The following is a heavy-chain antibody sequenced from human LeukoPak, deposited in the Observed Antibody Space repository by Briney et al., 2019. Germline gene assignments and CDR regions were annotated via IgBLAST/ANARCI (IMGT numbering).Heavy chain of an antibody. V-gene: IGHV3-33*06. D-gene: IGHD6-13*01. CDR3: AKDLSSSWFEGLDN. CDR2: IWDDGSNK. J-gene: IGHJ4*02. CDR1: GFTLSTYG. Sequence: GGSLRLSCAASGFTLSTYGMYWVRQAPGKGLEWVAVIWDDGSNKHYADSVKGRSTISRDNSKNTLDLQMNSLRAEDTAVYYCAKDLSSSWFEGLDNWGQGTLVTVSS.